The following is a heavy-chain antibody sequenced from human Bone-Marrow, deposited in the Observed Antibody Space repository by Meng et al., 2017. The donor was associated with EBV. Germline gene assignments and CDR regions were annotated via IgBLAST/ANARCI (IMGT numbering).Heavy chain of an antibody. CDR1: GGAFGSDD. D-gene: IGHD3-10*01. CDR2: LIPLSDAP. Sequence: GSGIEQSGSPGKVYCRPFGGAFGSDDISWVRQAPGQGLEWMGGLIPLSDAPHYAQKFQGRVTITADESTNTHYLDLSGLRAEDTAVYYCASESGRGFTPDYWGQGTLVTVSS. V-gene: IGHV1-69*01. J-gene: IGHJ4*02. CDR3: ASESGRGFTPDY.